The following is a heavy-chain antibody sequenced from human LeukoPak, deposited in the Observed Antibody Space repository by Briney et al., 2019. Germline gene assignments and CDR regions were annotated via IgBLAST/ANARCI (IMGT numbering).Heavy chain of an antibody. CDR2: ISSNGGST. J-gene: IGHJ4*02. CDR3: ARGRGSWPRCFFDY. D-gene: IGHD1-26*01. V-gene: IGHV3-64*01. Sequence: GGSLRLSCAASGFTFSSYAMHWVRQAPGKGLEYVSAISSNGGSTYYANSVKGRFTTSRDNSKNTLYLQMGSLRAEDMAVYYCARGRGSWPRCFFDYWGQGTLVTVSS. CDR1: GFTFSSYA.